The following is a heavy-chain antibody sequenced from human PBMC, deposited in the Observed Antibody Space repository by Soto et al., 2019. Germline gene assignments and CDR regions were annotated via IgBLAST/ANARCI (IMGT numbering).Heavy chain of an antibody. CDR3: ARVKGDGSGSYYGY. J-gene: IGHJ4*02. V-gene: IGHV1-18*01. CDR1: GYTFTSYG. CDR2: ISAYNGNT. D-gene: IGHD3-10*01. Sequence: QVQLVQSGAEVKKPGASVKVSCKASGYTFTSYGISWVRQAPGQGLEWMGWISAYNGNTNYAQKLQGRVTMTTDTSASTADMELRSLGSDDPAVYYCARVKGDGSGSYYGYWGQGTLVTVSS.